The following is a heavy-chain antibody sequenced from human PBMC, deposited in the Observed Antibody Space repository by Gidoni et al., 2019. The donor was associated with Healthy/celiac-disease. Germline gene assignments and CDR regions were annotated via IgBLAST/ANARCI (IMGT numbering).Heavy chain of an antibody. Sequence: QVQLVQSGVEVKKPGASVKVSCKASGYTFTSYAMHWVRQAPGQRLEWMGWINAGNGNTKYSQKFQGRVTITRDTSASTAYMELSSLRSEDTAVYYCAREGLYCSGGSCYSGYFDYWGQGTLVTVSS. CDR1: GYTFTSYA. CDR2: INAGNGNT. J-gene: IGHJ4*02. D-gene: IGHD2-15*01. CDR3: AREGLYCSGGSCYSGYFDY. V-gene: IGHV1-3*01.